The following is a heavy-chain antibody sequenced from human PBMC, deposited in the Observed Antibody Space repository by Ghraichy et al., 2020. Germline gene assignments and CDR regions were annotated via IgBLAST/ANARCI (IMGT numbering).Heavy chain of an antibody. V-gene: IGHV4-59*01. J-gene: IGHJ5*02. CDR1: GGSISSYY. Sequence: SETLSLTCTVSGGSISSYYWSWIRQPPGKGLEWIGYIYYSGSTNYNPSLKSRVTISVDTSKNQFSLKLSSVTAADTAVYYCARAPPPTVTGWFDPWGQGTLVTVSS. D-gene: IGHD6-19*01. CDR3: ARAPPPTVTGWFDP. CDR2: IYYSGST.